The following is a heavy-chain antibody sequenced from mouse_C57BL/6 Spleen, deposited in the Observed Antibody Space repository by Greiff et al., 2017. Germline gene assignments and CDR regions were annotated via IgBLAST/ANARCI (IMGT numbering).Heavy chain of an antibody. CDR3: ARGGDGSSFYYAMDY. CDR1: GYAFTNYL. V-gene: IGHV1-54*01. CDR2: INPGSGGT. Sequence: QVQLQESGAELVRPGTSVKVSCKASGYAFTNYLIEWVKQRPGQGLEWIGVINPGSGGTNYNEKFKGKATLTADKSSSPAYMPLSRLTSEVSAVYCCARGGDGSSFYYAMDYWGQGTSVTVSS. J-gene: IGHJ4*01. D-gene: IGHD1-1*01.